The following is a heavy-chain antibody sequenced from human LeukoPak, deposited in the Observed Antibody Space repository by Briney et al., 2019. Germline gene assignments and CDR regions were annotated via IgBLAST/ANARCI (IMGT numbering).Heavy chain of an antibody. CDR2: ISAYNGNT. D-gene: IGHD3-22*01. J-gene: IGHJ4*02. V-gene: IGHV1-18*01. CDR3: AMTNYYDSSGYYGDY. CDR1: GYTFTSYG. Sequence: ASVKVSCKASGYTFTSYGISWVRQAPGQGLEWMGWISAYNGNTNYAQKLQGRVTMTTDTSTSTAYMELRSLRSDDTAVYYCAMTNYYDSSGYYGDYWGQGTLVTVSS.